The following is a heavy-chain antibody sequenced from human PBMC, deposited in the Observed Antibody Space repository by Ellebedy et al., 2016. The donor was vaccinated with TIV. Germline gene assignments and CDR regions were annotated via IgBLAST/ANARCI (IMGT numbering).Heavy chain of an antibody. CDR1: GGSISSHY. J-gene: IGHJ4*02. CDR3: ARNSGSYDY. D-gene: IGHD1-26*01. Sequence: SETLSLTXTVSGGSISSHYWSWIRQPPGKGLEWIGYIYYSGSTNYNPSLKSRVTISVDTSKNQFSLKLSSVTAADTAVYYCARNSGSYDYWGQGTLVTVSS. CDR2: IYYSGST. V-gene: IGHV4-59*11.